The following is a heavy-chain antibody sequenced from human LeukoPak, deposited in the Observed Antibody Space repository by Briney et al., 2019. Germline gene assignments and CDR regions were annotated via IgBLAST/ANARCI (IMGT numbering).Heavy chain of an antibody. V-gene: IGHV4-59*01. J-gene: IGHJ3*02. CDR2: MHNSGSS. Sequence: PSETLSLSCTVSGASTSHFYWNWIRQPPEKGLEWIGYMHNSGSSKHSPSLKSRVTISIDTSKNQFSLQLTSVTAADTAMYFCARSAEWLRNAFDIWGQGTMVSVSS. CDR3: ARSAEWLRNAFDI. CDR1: GASTSHFY. D-gene: IGHD5-12*01.